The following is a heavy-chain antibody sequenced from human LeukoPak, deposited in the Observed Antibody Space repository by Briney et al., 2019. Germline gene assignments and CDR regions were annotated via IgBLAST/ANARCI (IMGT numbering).Heavy chain of an antibody. J-gene: IGHJ5*02. CDR2: ISSSSSYI. CDR1: GFTFSSYS. CDR3: ARDFGVTGFWFDP. V-gene: IGHV3-21*01. Sequence: PGGSLRLSCAASGFTFSSYSMNWVRQAPGKGLEWVSSISSSSSYIYYADSVKGRFTISRDTAKNSLYLQMNSLRAEDTAVYYCARDFGVTGFWFDPWGQGTLVTVSS. D-gene: IGHD3-3*01.